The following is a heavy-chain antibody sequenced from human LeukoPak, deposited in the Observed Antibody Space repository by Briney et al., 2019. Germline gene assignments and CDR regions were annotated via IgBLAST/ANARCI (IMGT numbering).Heavy chain of an antibody. Sequence: PGGSLRLSCAASGFTFSSYAMSWVRQAPGKGLEWVSAISGSGGSTYYADSVKGRFTISRDNSKNTLYLQMNSLRAEDTAVYYCAKGNSLQVAEAGFDLWGRGTLVTVSS. CDR1: GFTFSSYA. V-gene: IGHV3-23*01. CDR2: ISGSGGST. CDR3: AKGNSLQVAEAGFDL. J-gene: IGHJ2*01. D-gene: IGHD1/OR15-1a*01.